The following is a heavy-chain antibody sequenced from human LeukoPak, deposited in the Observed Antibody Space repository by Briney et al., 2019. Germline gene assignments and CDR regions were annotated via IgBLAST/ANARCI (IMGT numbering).Heavy chain of an antibody. Sequence: GGSLRLSCPASGFTFSSYWMSWVRQAPGKGLEWVANINQDGSGKYYVDSVKGRFTISRDNAKNSLYLQMNSLRAEDTAVYYCARALPYYYYMDVWGKGTTVTVSS. CDR1: GFTFSSYW. CDR2: INQDGSGK. V-gene: IGHV3-7*01. CDR3: ARALPYYYYMDV. J-gene: IGHJ6*03.